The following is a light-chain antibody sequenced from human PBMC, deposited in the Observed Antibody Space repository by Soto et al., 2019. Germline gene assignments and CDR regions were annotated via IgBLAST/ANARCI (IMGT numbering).Light chain of an antibody. Sequence: QSVLTQPASVSGSPGQSITVSCTGTSSDVGGYNYVSWYQQHPGKAPKLMIYEVSNRPSGVSNRFSGSKSGNTASLTIYGLPAEDEAGYYCSSYTSSSTHWVFGGGTKLTVL. CDR1: SSDVGGYNY. V-gene: IGLV2-14*01. CDR2: EVS. CDR3: SSYTSSSTHWV. J-gene: IGLJ3*02.